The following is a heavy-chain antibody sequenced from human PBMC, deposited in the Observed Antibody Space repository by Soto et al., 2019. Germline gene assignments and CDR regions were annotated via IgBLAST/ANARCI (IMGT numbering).Heavy chain of an antibody. J-gene: IGHJ6*02. CDR3: AKGAGLEPNDYCMNV. CDR2: ISGSGGST. CDR1: GFTFRSFA. Sequence: EVQLLESGGGLVQPGGSLRLSCAASGFTFRSFAISWVRQAPAKGLEWVSGISGSGGSTYYADSVKGRFTISSDNPTKTLYLQMNSLRVDDTAVYYCAKGAGLEPNDYCMNVWGHGTTVTVSS. V-gene: IGHV3-23*01. D-gene: IGHD1-1*01.